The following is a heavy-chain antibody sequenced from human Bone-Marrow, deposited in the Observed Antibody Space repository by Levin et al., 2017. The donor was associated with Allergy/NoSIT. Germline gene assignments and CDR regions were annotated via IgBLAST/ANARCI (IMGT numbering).Heavy chain of an antibody. CDR2: SGSST. CDR3: SKEDWSDGPGLYFNY. Sequence: HPGGSLRLSCVGSGFRFNIEAMSWVRQTPGKGLEWVASSGSSTLYADSVRGRFTISRDDSKNTLFLQMDSLRVEDTAVYYCSKEDWSDGPGLYFNYWGQGSLVTVSS. CDR1: GFRFNIEA. J-gene: IGHJ4*02. D-gene: IGHD1-1*01. V-gene: IGHV3-23*05.